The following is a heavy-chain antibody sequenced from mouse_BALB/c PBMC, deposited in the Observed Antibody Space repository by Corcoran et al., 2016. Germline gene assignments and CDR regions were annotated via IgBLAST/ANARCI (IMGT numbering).Heavy chain of an antibody. CDR1: GYTFTTAG. V-gene: IGHV9-4*02. CDR2: INTHSGVP. CDR3: ARTCGSSYGNAMDY. D-gene: IGHD1-1*01. J-gene: IGHJ4*01. Sequence: QIQLVQSGPELKKPGETVRISCKASGYTFTTAGMQWVQKMPGKGLKWIGWINTHSGVPKYAEDFKGRFAFSLETSASTAYLQISNRKNEDTATYFCARTCGSSYGNAMDYWGQGTSVTVSS.